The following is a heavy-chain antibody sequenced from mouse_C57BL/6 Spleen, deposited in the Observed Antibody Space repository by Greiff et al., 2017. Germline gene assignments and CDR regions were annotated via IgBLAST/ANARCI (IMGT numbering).Heavy chain of an antibody. Sequence: VQLQQSGPELVKPGASVKIPCKASGYTFTDYNMDWVKQSHGKSLEWIGDINPNNGGTIYNQKFKGKATLTVDKSSSTAYMELRSLTSEDTAVYYCARRGGLRQNYAMDYWGQGTSVTVSS. CDR1: GYTFTDYN. V-gene: IGHV1-18*01. D-gene: IGHD2-4*01. CDR3: ARRGGLRQNYAMDY. J-gene: IGHJ4*01. CDR2: INPNNGGT.